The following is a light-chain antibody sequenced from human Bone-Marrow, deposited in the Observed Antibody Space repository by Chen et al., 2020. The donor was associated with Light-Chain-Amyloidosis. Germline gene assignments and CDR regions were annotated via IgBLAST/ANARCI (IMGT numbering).Light chain of an antibody. V-gene: IGLV6-57*01. CDR3: QSYQGSSQGV. Sequence: NFMLTQPHSVSESPGKTVIISCTRSSGSIATNYVQWYQQRPGSSPTTVIYEDDQRPSGVTDRFSGSSDRSSNSASRTISVLKTEDEDDYYCQSYQGSSQGVFGGGTKLTVL. J-gene: IGLJ3*02. CDR1: SGSIATNY. CDR2: EDD.